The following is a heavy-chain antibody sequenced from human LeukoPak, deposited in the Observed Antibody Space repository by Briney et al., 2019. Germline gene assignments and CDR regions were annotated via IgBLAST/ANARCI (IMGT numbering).Heavy chain of an antibody. Sequence: PSETLSLTCAVSGGSISPYYWSWIRQPPGKGLEYIGYIYYSGTTDYNPSLKSRVTISVDTSKNQFSLKVTSVSAADTAVYYCARIMQTPWGMDVWGQGTTVTVSS. V-gene: IGHV4-59*01. CDR2: IYYSGTT. CDR3: ARIMQTPWGMDV. CDR1: GGSISPYY. J-gene: IGHJ6*02. D-gene: IGHD4-23*01.